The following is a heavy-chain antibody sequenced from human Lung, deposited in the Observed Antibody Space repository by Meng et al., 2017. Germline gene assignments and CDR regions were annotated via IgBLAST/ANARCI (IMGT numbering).Heavy chain of an antibody. Sequence: QLQLQESGPGLVKPSETLSLTCTVSGGSTTSTSYYWDWIRQSPAKGLEWIGTIGYSGTIVYNPSLSSRVTMTLDTSKNQFSLRLSSVTAADTAVFYCARRVHDGRHYHYFDYWGQGALVTVSS. V-gene: IGHV4-39*01. CDR1: GGSTTSTSYY. CDR3: ARRVHDGRHYHYFDY. J-gene: IGHJ4*02. CDR2: IGYSGTI. D-gene: IGHD3-16*01.